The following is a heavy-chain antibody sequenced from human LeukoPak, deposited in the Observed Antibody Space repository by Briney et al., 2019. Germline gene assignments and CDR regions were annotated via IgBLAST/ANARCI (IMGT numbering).Heavy chain of an antibody. CDR1: GFTFSSYG. D-gene: IGHD1-20*01. J-gene: IGHJ4*02. V-gene: IGHV3-23*01. Sequence: GGSLRLSCAASGFTFSSYGMSWVRQAPGKGLEWVSAISGSGGSTYYADSVKGRLTISRDNSKNTLYLQMNSLRAEDTAVYYCAKMRGITGALDYWGQGTLVTVSS. CDR2: ISGSGGST. CDR3: AKMRGITGALDY.